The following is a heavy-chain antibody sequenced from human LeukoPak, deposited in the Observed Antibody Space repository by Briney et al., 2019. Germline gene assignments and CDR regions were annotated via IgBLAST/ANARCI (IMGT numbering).Heavy chain of an antibody. CDR3: ARERGYGWFDP. J-gene: IGHJ5*02. V-gene: IGHV1-18*01. D-gene: IGHD5-12*01. CDR1: GGTFSSYA. Sequence: ASVKVSCKASGGTFSSYAISWVRQAPGQGLEWMGWISAYNGNTNYAQKLQGRVTMTTDTSTSTAYMELRSLRSDDTAVYYCARERGYGWFDPWGQGTLVTVSS. CDR2: ISAYNGNT.